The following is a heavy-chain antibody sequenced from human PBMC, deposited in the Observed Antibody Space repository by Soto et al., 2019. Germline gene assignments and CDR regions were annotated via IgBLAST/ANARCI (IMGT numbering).Heavy chain of an antibody. CDR2: ISTYNGDT. Sequence: ASVKVSCKASGYTFTSSAISWVRQAPGQGLEWMGWISTYNGDTNYAQKLQGRVTMTTDTSTGKAYMELRSLRSDDTAVYYCAREATVTAYFDYWGQGTLVTVSS. J-gene: IGHJ4*02. V-gene: IGHV1-18*01. CDR1: GYTFTSSA. D-gene: IGHD4-17*01. CDR3: AREATVTAYFDY.